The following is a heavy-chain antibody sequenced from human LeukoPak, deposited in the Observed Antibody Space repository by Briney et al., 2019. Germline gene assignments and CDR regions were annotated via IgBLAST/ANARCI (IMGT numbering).Heavy chain of an antibody. CDR2: IKQDGSEK. Sequence: GGSLRLSCAASGFTFSSYWMSWVRQAPGKGLEWVANIKQDGSEKYYVDSVQGRFTISRDNAKNTLYLYMNSLRGDDTAIYFCVRSCSSGSCYGYKDYWGQGTLVTVSS. CDR3: VRSCSSGSCYGYKDY. J-gene: IGHJ4*02. V-gene: IGHV3-7*01. D-gene: IGHD2-2*01. CDR1: GFTFSSYW.